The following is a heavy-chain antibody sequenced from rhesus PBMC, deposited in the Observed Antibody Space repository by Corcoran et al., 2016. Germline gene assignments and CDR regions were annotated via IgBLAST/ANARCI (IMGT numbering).Heavy chain of an antibody. J-gene: IGHJ4*01. CDR3: ARDRSGSYYYFDY. D-gene: IGHD3-16*01. Sequence: QLQLQESGPGLVKPSETLSLTCAVSGGSFSSNYWSWIRQPPGKGLEWIGRISGSGGSNDYNPSLKSRVTISTDTSKNQFSLKLGSVTAADTAVYYCARDRSGSYYYFDYWGQGVLVTVSS. CDR1: GGSFSSNY. CDR2: ISGSGGSN. V-gene: IGHV4-173*01.